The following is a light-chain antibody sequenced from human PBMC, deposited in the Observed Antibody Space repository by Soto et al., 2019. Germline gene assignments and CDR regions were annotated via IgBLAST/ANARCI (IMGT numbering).Light chain of an antibody. V-gene: IGLV1-40*01. J-gene: IGLJ2*01. CDR2: GNT. Sequence: QSVLTQPPSVSGAPGQRVTISCTGSSSNIGAGYDVHWYQQLPGRAPKLLIYGNTNRPSGVPDRLSGSKSGTSASLAITGLQAEDEGDYYCQSYDSSLSGGVFGGGTKVTVL. CDR3: QSYDSSLSGGV. CDR1: SSNIGAGYD.